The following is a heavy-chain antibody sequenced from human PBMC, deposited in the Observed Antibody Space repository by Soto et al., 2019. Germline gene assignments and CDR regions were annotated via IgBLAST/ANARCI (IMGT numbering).Heavy chain of an antibody. V-gene: IGHV4-30-4*01. D-gene: IGHD3-22*01. CDR2: IYYSGST. CDR3: ARGGSYDSSGYYWNWFDP. CDR1: GVSISSGDYY. J-gene: IGHJ5*02. Sequence: SETLSLTCTVSGVSISSGDYYWSWIRQPPVKGLEWIGYIYYSGSTYYNPSLKSRVTISVDTSKNQFSLKLSSVTAADTAVYYCARGGSYDSSGYYWNWFDPWGQGTLVTVSS.